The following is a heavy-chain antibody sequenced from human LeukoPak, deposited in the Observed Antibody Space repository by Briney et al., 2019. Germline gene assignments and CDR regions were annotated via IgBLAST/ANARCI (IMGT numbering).Heavy chain of an antibody. D-gene: IGHD2-15*01. CDR1: GGSISSGSYD. J-gene: IGHJ5*02. CDR2: IYTRGSS. Sequence: SETLSLTCTVSGGSISSGSYDWYWIRQPPGTGLEWIGHIYTRGSSNYSPSLKSRVTISVHTSKNKFSLYLCPVTPPDTPVCYCARGRGSSSTVDNWFDPWGQGTLVTVSS. V-gene: IGHV4-61*09. CDR3: ARGRGSSSTVDNWFDP.